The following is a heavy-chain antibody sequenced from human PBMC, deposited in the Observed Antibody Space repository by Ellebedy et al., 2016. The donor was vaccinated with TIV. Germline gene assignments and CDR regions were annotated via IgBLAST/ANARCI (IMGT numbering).Heavy chain of an antibody. CDR3: ARGIAALGYYYYYYGMDV. CDR1: GFTFSSYG. CDR2: ISYDGSNK. V-gene: IGHV3-30*03. J-gene: IGHJ6*02. Sequence: GESLKISXAASGFTFSSYGMHWVRQAPGKGLEWVAVISYDGSNKYYADSVKGRFTISRDNSKNTLYLQMNSLRAEDTAVYYCARGIAALGYYYYYYGMDVWGQGTTVTVSS. D-gene: IGHD6-6*01.